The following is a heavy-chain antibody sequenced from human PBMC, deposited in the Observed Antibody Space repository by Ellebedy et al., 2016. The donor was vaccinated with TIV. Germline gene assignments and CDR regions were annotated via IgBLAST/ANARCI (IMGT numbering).Heavy chain of an antibody. J-gene: IGHJ2*01. CDR2: MHYSGST. D-gene: IGHD6-13*01. V-gene: IGHV4-39*01. Sequence: GSLRLSXTVSGGSISSSSYYWGWIRQPPGQGLEWIGSMHYSGSTYCNPSLKSRVTISVDTSENQFSLKLSSVTATDTAVYYCARFGQQLTYWYFDLWGRGTLVTVSS. CDR1: GGSISSSSYY. CDR3: ARFGQQLTYWYFDL.